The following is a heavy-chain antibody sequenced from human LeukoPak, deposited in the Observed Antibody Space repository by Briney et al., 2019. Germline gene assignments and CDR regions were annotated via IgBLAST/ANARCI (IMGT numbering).Heavy chain of an antibody. CDR1: GFSFSSYG. CDR2: ISRDSSYI. D-gene: IGHD1-26*01. J-gene: IGHJ4*02. Sequence: AGGSLRLSCAASGFSFSSYGMTWVRQSPGKGLEWVSSISRDSSYIYYADSVKGRFTISRDNAQNSLYLQLDNLRAEDTAVYYCGRIIVPGRWYFDQWGQGTLVTVSS. V-gene: IGHV3-21*03. CDR3: GRIIVPGRWYFDQ.